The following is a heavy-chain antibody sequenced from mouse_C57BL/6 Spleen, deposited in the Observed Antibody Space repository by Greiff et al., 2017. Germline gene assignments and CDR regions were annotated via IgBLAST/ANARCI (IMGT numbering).Heavy chain of an antibody. D-gene: IGHD2-4*01. J-gene: IGHJ2*01. V-gene: IGHV1-15*01. CDR3: TGIYYDYPYFDY. CDR2: IDPETGGT. Sequence: QVQLKESGAELVRPGASVTLSCKASGYTFTDYEMHWVKQTPVHGLEWIGAIDPETGGTAYNQKFKGKAILTADKSSSTAYMELRSLTSEDSAVYYCTGIYYDYPYFDYWGQGTTLTVSS. CDR1: GYTFTDYE.